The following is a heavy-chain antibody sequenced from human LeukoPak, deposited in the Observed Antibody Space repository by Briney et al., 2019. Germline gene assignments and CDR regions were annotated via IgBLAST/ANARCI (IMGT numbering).Heavy chain of an antibody. CDR3: AWQCSGYDYYFDY. D-gene: IGHD5-12*01. CDR2: IDPSDSYT. Sequence: PGESPKISCKGSGYTFTNYWISWVRQMPGKRLEWMGRIDPSDSYTNYNPSFRGHITISADKSSSTAYLHWSSLKASDTAMYFCAWQCSGYDYYFDYWGQGILVSVSS. J-gene: IGHJ4*02. CDR1: GYTFTNYW. V-gene: IGHV5-10-1*01.